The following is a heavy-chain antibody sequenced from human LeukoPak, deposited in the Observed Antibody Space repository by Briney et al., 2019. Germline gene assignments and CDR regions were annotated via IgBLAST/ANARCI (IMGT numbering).Heavy chain of an antibody. D-gene: IGHD3/OR15-3a*01. J-gene: IGHJ5*02. Sequence: ASVKVSCKASGYTFTSYGISWVRQAPGQGLEWMGWISVYNGNTNYAQKLQGRVTMTTDTSTSTAYMELRSLRSDDTAVYFCARDFWTGTLRWFDPWGQGTLVTVSS. CDR1: GYTFTSYG. V-gene: IGHV1-18*01. CDR2: ISVYNGNT. CDR3: ARDFWTGTLRWFDP.